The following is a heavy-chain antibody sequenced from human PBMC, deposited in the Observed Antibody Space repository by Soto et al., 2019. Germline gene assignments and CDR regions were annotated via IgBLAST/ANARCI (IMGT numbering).Heavy chain of an antibody. J-gene: IGHJ3*02. CDR1: GFTFSSYA. D-gene: IGHD1-26*01. Sequence: GGSLRLSCAASGFTFSSYAMHWVRQAPGKGLEWVVVISYDGSNKYYADSVKGRFTISRDNSKNTLYLQMNSLRAEDTAVYYCEREIGGYSGSYGAFDIWGQGTMVTVSS. CDR3: EREIGGYSGSYGAFDI. CDR2: ISYDGSNK. V-gene: IGHV3-30*04.